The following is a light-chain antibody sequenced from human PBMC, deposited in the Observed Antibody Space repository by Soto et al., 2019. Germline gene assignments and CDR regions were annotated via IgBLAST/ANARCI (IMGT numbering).Light chain of an antibody. J-gene: IGKJ1*01. Sequence: DIQMTQSPSSLSASVGDRVTITCRASQSISSYLNWYQQKPGKAPNLLIYAASSLQSGVPSRFSGSGSGTDFTLTISSLQPEDFATDYCQQRYSSSWTCGQGTTVEIK. CDR1: QSISSY. CDR3: QQRYSSSWT. V-gene: IGKV1-39*01. CDR2: AAS.